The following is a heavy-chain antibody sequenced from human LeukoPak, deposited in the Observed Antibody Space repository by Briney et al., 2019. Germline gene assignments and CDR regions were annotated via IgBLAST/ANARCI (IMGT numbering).Heavy chain of an antibody. Sequence: GKSLRLSCAASGFTFIDFAMHWVRQAPGKGLEWVAVTSSDLNVKLYADSVKGRFTISRDNSRSTLYLQMNSLRPEDTAIYYCAREGYYGSGSPPSLYFDYWGQGTLVTVSS. CDR2: TSSDLNVK. V-gene: IGHV3-30-3*01. CDR3: AREGYYGSGSPPSLYFDY. CDR1: GFTFIDFA. D-gene: IGHD3-10*01. J-gene: IGHJ4*02.